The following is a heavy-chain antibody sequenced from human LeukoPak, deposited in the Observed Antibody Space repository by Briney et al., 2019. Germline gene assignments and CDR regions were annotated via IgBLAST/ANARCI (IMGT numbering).Heavy chain of an antibody. V-gene: IGHV1-2*02. J-gene: IGHJ4*02. CDR1: GYTFIGYY. CDR3: ARRAKDGDYFGY. CDR2: INPNSGGT. D-gene: IGHD4-17*01. Sequence: ASVKVSCKASGYTFIGYYMHWVRQAPGQGLEWMGWINPNSGGTKYAQKFQGRVTMTRDTSSSTAYMELGRLRSDDTAVYFCARRAKDGDYFGYWGQGTLVTVSS.